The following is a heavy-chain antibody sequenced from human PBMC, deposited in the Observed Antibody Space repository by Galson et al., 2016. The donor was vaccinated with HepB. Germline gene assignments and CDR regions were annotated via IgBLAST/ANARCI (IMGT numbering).Heavy chain of an antibody. J-gene: IGHJ6*04. D-gene: IGHD6-19*01. CDR3: AKGWVEWLVQDHFDH. Sequence: SLRLSCAASGFTFNKYGMHWVRQAPDKGLEWVAVISYDGRNEYYGDSGKGRFTISRDNSKNSVYLQINSLRAEDPAVYYCAKGWVEWLVQDHFDHWGKGTTVTVSS. CDR2: ISYDGRNE. V-gene: IGHV3-30*18. CDR1: GFTFNKYG.